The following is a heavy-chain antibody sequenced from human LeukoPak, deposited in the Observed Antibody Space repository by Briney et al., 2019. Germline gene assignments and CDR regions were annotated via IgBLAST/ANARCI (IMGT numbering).Heavy chain of an antibody. Sequence: ASVKVSCKASGYTFTSYDINWVRQATGQGLEWMGWINTNTGNPTYAQGFTGRFVFSLDTSVSTAYLQISSLKAEDTAVYYCARNVDTAPPNYYYYGMDVWGQGTTVTVSS. CDR2: INTNTGNP. CDR3: ARNVDTAPPNYYYYGMDV. D-gene: IGHD5-18*01. V-gene: IGHV7-4-1*02. CDR1: GYTFTSYD. J-gene: IGHJ6*02.